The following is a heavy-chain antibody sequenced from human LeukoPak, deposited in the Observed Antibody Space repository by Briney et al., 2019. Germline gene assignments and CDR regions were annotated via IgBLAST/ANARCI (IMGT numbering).Heavy chain of an antibody. CDR3: AAGGDYEGGFDY. Sequence: GGSLRLSCAASGFTFSSYAMHWVRQAPGKGLEWVAVISYDGSNKYYADSVKGRFTISRDNSKNTLYLQMNSLRAEDTAVYYCAAGGDYEGGFDYWGQGTLVTVSS. J-gene: IGHJ4*02. V-gene: IGHV3-30-3*01. D-gene: IGHD4-17*01. CDR2: ISYDGSNK. CDR1: GFTFSSYA.